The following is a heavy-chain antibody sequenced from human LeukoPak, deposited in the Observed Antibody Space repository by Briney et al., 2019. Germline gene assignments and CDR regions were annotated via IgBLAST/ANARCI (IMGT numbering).Heavy chain of an antibody. CDR1: GGSISSGGYS. D-gene: IGHD3-3*01. Sequence: PSETLSLTRAVSGGSISSGGYSWSWIRQPPGKGLEWIGYIYHSGSTYYNPSLKSRVTISVDRSKNQFSLKLSSVTAADTAVYYCAISRYGMDVWGQGTTVTVSS. CDR2: IYHSGST. CDR3: AISRYGMDV. V-gene: IGHV4-30-2*01. J-gene: IGHJ6*02.